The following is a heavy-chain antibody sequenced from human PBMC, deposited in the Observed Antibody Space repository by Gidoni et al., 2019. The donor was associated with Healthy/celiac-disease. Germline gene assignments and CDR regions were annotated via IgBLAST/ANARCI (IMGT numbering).Heavy chain of an antibody. V-gene: IGHV3-9*03. D-gene: IGHD1-7*01. CDR2: ISWNSGSI. J-gene: IGHJ4*02. CDR3: AKGPELSAPNFDY. Sequence: EVQLVESGGGLVQPGRSLRLSCAASGFTFDDYAMRWVRQDPGKGLGWVSGISWNSGSIGYADSVKGRFTISRDNAKNSLYLQMNSLRAEDMALYYCAKGPELSAPNFDYWGQGTLVTVSS. CDR1: GFTFDDYA.